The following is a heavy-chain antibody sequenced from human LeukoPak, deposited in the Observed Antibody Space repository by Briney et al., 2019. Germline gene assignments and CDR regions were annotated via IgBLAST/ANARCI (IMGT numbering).Heavy chain of an antibody. V-gene: IGHV4-59*01. CDR2: MYYRGNT. CDR3: ARVTGYMIEDYFDY. Sequence: SETLSLTCTVSGGSISSYYWSWIRQPPGKGLEWIGYMYYRGNTNYNPSLKSRVTISVDTSKNQFSLRLRSVTAADTAVYYCARVTGYMIEDYFDYWGQGTLVTVSS. CDR1: GGSISSYY. J-gene: IGHJ4*02. D-gene: IGHD3-22*01.